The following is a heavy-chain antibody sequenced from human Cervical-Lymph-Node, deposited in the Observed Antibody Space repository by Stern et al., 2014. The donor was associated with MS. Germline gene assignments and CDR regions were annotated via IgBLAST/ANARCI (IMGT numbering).Heavy chain of an antibody. CDR2: IIPMFGIA. CDR3: ARATSDYIWGTYRFLDS. V-gene: IGHV1-69*01. Sequence: VQLVESGAEVKQPGSSVKVSCKASGGTISNYIIGWVRQAPGQGLEWMAGIIPMFGIANYAEKFQDRVTITADESTSTAYMDLSSLRSEDTAVYYCARATSDYIWGTYRFLDSWGQGTLVIVSS. D-gene: IGHD3-16*02. J-gene: IGHJ4*02. CDR1: GGTISNYI.